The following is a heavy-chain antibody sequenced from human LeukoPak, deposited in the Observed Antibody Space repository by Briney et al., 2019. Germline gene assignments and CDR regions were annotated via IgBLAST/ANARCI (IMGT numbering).Heavy chain of an antibody. V-gene: IGHV4-39*07. CDR1: GDSVTSTDYY. D-gene: IGHD5-18*01. J-gene: IGHJ4*02. CDR3: ARARGYSYAFDY. Sequence: SETLSLTCTVSGDSVTSTDYYRGWIRQPPGKGLEWIGSIFYSGNTYYNPSLQSRVTISVDMSKNQFSLRLTSVTAADTAVYYCARARGYSYAFDYWGQGTLVTVSS. CDR2: IFYSGNT.